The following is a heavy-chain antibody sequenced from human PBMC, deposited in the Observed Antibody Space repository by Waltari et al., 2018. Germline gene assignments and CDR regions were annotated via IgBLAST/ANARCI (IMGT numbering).Heavy chain of an antibody. Sequence: QVQLVESGGGVAQPGTSLRPSCAASGFPLRSHGRLWVRQAPGKGLEWVAGISYDGSDEYYADSVKGRFTISRDNSKNTLYLRMNSLRLEDTAVYYCAKDGAWTTVFYFESWGQGTLVPVSS. V-gene: IGHV3-30*18. D-gene: IGHD4-17*01. CDR3: AKDGAWTTVFYFES. CDR2: ISYDGSDE. CDR1: GFPLRSHG. J-gene: IGHJ4*02.